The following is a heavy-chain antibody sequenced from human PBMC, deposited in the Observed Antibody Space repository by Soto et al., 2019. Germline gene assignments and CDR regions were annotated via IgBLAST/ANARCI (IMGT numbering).Heavy chain of an antibody. V-gene: IGHV4-31*01. CDR3: ARDRYEMVRGVDYYYYGMDV. CDR2: IYCSGST. D-gene: IGHD3-10*01. Sequence: ALALIFSGSCGSICCGGYYLGWIRQHPGKGVEWIGYIYCSGSTYDNPSPKSLDTISVDTPKNQFSVKLRSVTAGDGSMYYCARDRYEMVRGVDYYYYGMDVWGQGTTVTVSS. CDR1: CGSICCGGYY. J-gene: IGHJ6*02.